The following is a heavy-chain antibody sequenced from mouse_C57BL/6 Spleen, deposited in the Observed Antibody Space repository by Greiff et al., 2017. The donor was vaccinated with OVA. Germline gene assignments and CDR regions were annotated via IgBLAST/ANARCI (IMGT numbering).Heavy chain of an antibody. CDR2: IYPYNGVS. D-gene: IGHD1-1*01. CDR3: ARPITTVVATDAMDY. J-gene: IGHJ4*01. CDR1: GYSFTGYY. V-gene: IGHV1-31*01. Sequence: VQLQQSGPELVKPGASVKISCKASGYSFTGYYMHWVKQSHGNILDWIGYIYPYNGVSSYNQKFKGKATLTVDKSSSTAYMELRSLTSEDSAVYYCARPITTVVATDAMDYWGQGTSVTVSS.